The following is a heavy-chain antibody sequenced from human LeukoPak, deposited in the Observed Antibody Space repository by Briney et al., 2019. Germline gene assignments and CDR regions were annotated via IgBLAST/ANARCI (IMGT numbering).Heavy chain of an antibody. Sequence: GGSLRLSCAASGFTFSNAWMSWVRQAPGKGLEWVGRIKSKTDGGTTDYAAPVKGRFTISRDDSKNTLYLQMNSLKTEDTAVYYCTTDSAWIQLWQPFDYWGQGTLVTVSS. CDR3: TTDSAWIQLWQPFDY. J-gene: IGHJ4*02. CDR1: GFTFSNAW. V-gene: IGHV3-15*01. CDR2: IKSKTDGGTT. D-gene: IGHD5-18*01.